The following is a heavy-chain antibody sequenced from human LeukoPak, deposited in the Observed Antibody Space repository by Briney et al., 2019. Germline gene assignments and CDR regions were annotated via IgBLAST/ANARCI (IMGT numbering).Heavy chain of an antibody. CDR1: GGSISSYY. J-gene: IGHJ4*02. CDR2: IYYSGST. Sequence: SETLSLTCTVSGGSISSYYWSWIRQPPGKGLEWIGYIYYSGSTNYNPSLKSRVTMSVDTSKNQFSLKLSSVTAADTAVYYCARHIDYGGTNFDYWGQGTLVTVSS. CDR3: ARHIDYGGTNFDY. V-gene: IGHV4-59*08. D-gene: IGHD4-17*01.